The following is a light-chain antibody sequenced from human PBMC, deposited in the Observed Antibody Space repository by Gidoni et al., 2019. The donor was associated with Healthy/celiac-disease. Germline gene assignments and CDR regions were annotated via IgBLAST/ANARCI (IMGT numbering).Light chain of an antibody. CDR3: QQYYSTPMYT. Sequence: DTVMTQSPASLAVSLGERATINCTSSQSVLYSSNNKNYLAWYQQKPGQPPKLLIYWASTRESGVPDRFSGSGSGTDFTLTISSLQAEDVAVYYCQQYYSTPMYTFGQGTKLEIK. J-gene: IGKJ2*01. CDR2: WAS. CDR1: QSVLYSSNNKNY. V-gene: IGKV4-1*01.